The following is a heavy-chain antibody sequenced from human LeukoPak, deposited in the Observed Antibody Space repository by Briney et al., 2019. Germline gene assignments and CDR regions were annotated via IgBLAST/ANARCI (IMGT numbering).Heavy chain of an antibody. CDR1: GFTFSSYG. J-gene: IGHJ4*02. Sequence: GRSLRLSCAASGFTFSSYGMHWVRQAPGEGLEWVAVIWYDGSNKYYADSVKGRFTISRDNSKNTLYLQMNSLRAEDTAVYYCARLEGDEPFDYWGQGTLVTVSS. V-gene: IGHV3-33*01. CDR3: ARLEGDEPFDY. D-gene: IGHD5-24*01. CDR2: IWYDGSNK.